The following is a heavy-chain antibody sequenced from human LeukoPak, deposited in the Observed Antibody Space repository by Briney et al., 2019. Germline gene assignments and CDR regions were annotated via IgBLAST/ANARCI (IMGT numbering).Heavy chain of an antibody. CDR3: AKPPYYDFWSGYPNNWFDP. V-gene: IGHV3-23*01. CDR1: GFTFSSYA. CDR2: ISGSGGST. D-gene: IGHD3-3*01. J-gene: IGHJ5*02. Sequence: PGGSLRLSCAASGFTFSSYAMSWVRQAPGKGLEWVSAISGSGGSTYYADSVKGRFTISRDNSKNTLYLQMNSLRAEDTAVYYCAKPPYYDFWSGYPNNWFDPWGQGTLVTVSP.